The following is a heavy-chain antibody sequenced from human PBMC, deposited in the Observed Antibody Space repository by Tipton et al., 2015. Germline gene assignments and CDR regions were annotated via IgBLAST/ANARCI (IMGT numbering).Heavy chain of an antibody. CDR1: GFTFSNVW. Sequence: GSLRLSCAASGFTFSNVWMNWVRQAPGKGLEWVGRIKSKTDGGTTDYAAPVKGRFTISRDDSKNTLYLQMNSLRAEDTAVYYCARGYLRSPLTHSFYYGMDVWGQGTTVTVSS. V-gene: IGHV3-15*07. D-gene: IGHD4-23*01. CDR3: ARGYLRSPLTHSFYYGMDV. J-gene: IGHJ6*02. CDR2: IKSKTDGGTT.